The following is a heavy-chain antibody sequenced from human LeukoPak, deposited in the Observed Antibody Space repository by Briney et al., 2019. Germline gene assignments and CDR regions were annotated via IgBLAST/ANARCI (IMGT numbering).Heavy chain of an antibody. CDR1: GFTVSSNY. V-gene: IGHV3-66*01. Sequence: PGGSLRLSCAASGFTVSSNYMSWVRQAPGKGLEWVSVIYSGGSTYYADSVKGRFTISRDNAKNSLYLQMNSLRAEDTAVYYCARGPDILTPYYYYGMDVWGQGTTVTVSS. CDR3: ARGPDILTPYYYYGMDV. D-gene: IGHD3-9*01. J-gene: IGHJ6*02. CDR2: IYSGGST.